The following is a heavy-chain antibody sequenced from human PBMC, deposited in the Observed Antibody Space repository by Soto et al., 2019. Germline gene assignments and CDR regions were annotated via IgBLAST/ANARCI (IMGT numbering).Heavy chain of an antibody. V-gene: IGHV3-23*01. CDR3: AKGDVLRFLEWFSSFDY. CDR1: GFPFSSYA. D-gene: IGHD3-3*01. Sequence: PGGSLSLSCAASGFPFSSYAMSWVRQAPGKGLEWVSAISGSGGSTYYADSVKGRFTISRDNSKNTLYLQMNSLRAEDTAVYYCAKGDVLRFLEWFSSFDYWGQGTLVTVSS. CDR2: ISGSGGST. J-gene: IGHJ4*02.